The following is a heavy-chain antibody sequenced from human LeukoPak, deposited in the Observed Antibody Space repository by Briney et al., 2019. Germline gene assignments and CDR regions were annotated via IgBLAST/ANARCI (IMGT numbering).Heavy chain of an antibody. D-gene: IGHD2-21*01. CDR3: ARERLGHFVGRTSAFDV. V-gene: IGHV3-30-3*01. CDR1: GFTFINYA. Sequence: GGSLRLSCEASGFTFINYAVHWVRQAPGRGLEWAAVISYAGSNKYYADSVKGRFTISRDNSKNTLYLQVNSLRAEDTAVYYCARERLGHFVGRTSAFDVWGQGTMVTVSS. CDR2: ISYAGSNK. J-gene: IGHJ3*01.